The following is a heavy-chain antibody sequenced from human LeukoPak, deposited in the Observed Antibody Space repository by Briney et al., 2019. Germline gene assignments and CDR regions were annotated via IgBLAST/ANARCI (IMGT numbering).Heavy chain of an antibody. D-gene: IGHD1-7*01. J-gene: IGHJ4*02. CDR1: GFTFSSYA. V-gene: IGHV3-23*01. CDR2: ISGSGGST. CDR3: AIHYWNFTPRAPYFDY. Sequence: GGSLRLSCAASGFTFSSYAMSWVRQAPGKGLEWVSAISGSGGSTYYADSVKGRFTISRDNSKNTLYLQMNSLRAEDTAVYYCAIHYWNFTPRAPYFDYWGQGTLVTVSS.